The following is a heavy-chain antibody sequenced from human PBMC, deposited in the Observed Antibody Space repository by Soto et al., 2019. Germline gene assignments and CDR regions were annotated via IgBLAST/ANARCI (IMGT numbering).Heavy chain of an antibody. CDR3: SRSEVGDYMDV. J-gene: IGHJ6*03. D-gene: IGHD3-3*01. CDR2: LNPNNGNT. V-gene: IGHV1-8*01. Sequence: QAQLEQSGAEVKEPGASVKVSCKASENTFTNYDIIWVRQAPGQGLEWMGWLNPNNGNTGYAPKFRGRVPMTRDPSKRTAFMEMSSLRAEDTAVYYCSRSEVGDYMDVWGKGTTVTVSS. CDR1: ENTFTNYD.